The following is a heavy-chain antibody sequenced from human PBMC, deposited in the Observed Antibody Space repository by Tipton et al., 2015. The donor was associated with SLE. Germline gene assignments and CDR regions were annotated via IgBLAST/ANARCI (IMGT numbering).Heavy chain of an antibody. CDR2: INHSGIT. Sequence: TLSLTCAVYGGSFSGYYWSWIRQPPGKGLEWIGEINHSGITNYNPSLKSRVTISVGTSKNHFSLNLTSVTAADTAVYYCAARIPDAFDVWGQGTMVTVSS. CDR1: GGSFSGYY. V-gene: IGHV4-34*01. CDR3: AARIPDAFDV. D-gene: IGHD2-15*01. J-gene: IGHJ3*01.